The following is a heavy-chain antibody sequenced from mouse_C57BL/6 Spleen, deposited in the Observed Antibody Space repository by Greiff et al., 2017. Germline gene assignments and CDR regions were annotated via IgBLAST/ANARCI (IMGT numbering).Heavy chain of an antibody. CDR3: ARYCGSFYYFDY. D-gene: IGHD1-1*01. V-gene: IGHV1-81*01. CDR1: GYTFTSYG. Sequence: QVQLQQSGAELARPGASVTLSCKASGYTFTSYGISWVKQRTGQGLEWIGEIYPRSGNTYYNEKFKGKATLTADKSSSTAYMELRSLTSEDSAVYFCARYCGSFYYFDYWGQGTTLTVSS. J-gene: IGHJ2*01. CDR2: IYPRSGNT.